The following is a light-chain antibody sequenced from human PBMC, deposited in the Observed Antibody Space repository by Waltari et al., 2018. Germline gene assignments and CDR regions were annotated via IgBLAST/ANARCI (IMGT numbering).Light chain of an antibody. CDR2: WAS. Sequence: DIVMTQSPDSLAVSLGERATINCKSSQNALYAFNNKNFLSWDQQKPGQPPRLLSYWASTREAGVPGRVSGSGSGADFSLTISSLQTDDAAVXYCQQYHSTPYTFGPGXKLEI. CDR1: QNALYAFNNKNF. V-gene: IGKV4-1*01. CDR3: QQYHSTPYT. J-gene: IGKJ2*01.